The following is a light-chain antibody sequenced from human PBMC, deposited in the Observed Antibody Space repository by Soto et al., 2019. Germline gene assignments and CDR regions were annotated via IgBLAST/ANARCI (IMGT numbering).Light chain of an antibody. CDR3: SSYTTSSTHWV. CDR1: SSDVGGYNY. J-gene: IGLJ3*02. Sequence: QSVLTQPASVSGSPGQSITISCTGTSSDVGGYNYVSWYQKHPGKAPKLMIYEVSNRPSGVSNRFSGSKSGNTASLTISGFQAEDEADYYCSSYTTSSTHWVFGGGTKLTVL. V-gene: IGLV2-14*01. CDR2: EVS.